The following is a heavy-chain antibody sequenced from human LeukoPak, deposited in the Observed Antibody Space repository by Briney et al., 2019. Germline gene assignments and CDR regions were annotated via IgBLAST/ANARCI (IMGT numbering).Heavy chain of an antibody. Sequence: GGSLRLSCEASGFIFSNVWMSWIRQAPGKGLEWVSYISSSGSTIYYADSVKGRFTISRDNAKNSLYLQMNSLRAEDTAVYYCAREWPSSGWYYYYMDVWGKGTTVTISS. CDR2: ISSSGSTI. CDR1: GFIFSNVW. V-gene: IGHV3-11*04. CDR3: AREWPSSGWYYYYMDV. J-gene: IGHJ6*03. D-gene: IGHD6-19*01.